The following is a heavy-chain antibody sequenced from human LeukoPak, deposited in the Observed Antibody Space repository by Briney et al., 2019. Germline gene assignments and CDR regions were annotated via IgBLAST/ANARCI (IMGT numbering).Heavy chain of an antibody. CDR2: MNPNSGNT. CDR1: GYTFTSYD. Sequence: GASVKVSCKASGYTFTSYDINWVRQATGQGLEWMGWMNPNSGNTGYAQKFQGRVTMTRNTSISTAYMELSSLRSDDTAVYYCARLVPAPYDAFDIWGQGTMVTVSS. D-gene: IGHD2-2*01. V-gene: IGHV1-8*01. J-gene: IGHJ3*02. CDR3: ARLVPAPYDAFDI.